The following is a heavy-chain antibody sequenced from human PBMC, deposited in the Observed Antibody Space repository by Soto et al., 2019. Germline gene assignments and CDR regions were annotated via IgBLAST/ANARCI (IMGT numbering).Heavy chain of an antibody. J-gene: IGHJ4*02. CDR1: GGSISSYY. V-gene: IGHV4-59*08. CDR3: ARGASWGEYFDY. Sequence: SETLSLTCTVSGGSISSYYWSWIRQPPGKGLEWIGDIYCSGSTNYNPSLKSRVSISVVTSKNQFSLKLTSVTAADTAVYYCARGASWGEYFDYWGQGTRVTVSS. CDR2: IYCSGST. D-gene: IGHD3-16*01.